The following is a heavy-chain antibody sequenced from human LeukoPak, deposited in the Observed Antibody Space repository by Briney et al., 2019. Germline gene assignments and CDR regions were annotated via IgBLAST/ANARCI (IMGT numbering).Heavy chain of an antibody. CDR3: ARGRLVPGYYYGMDV. CDR1: GGSISSYY. J-gene: IGHJ6*02. V-gene: IGHV4-59*08. D-gene: IGHD6-19*01. Sequence: KTSETLFLTCTVSGGSISSYYWSWIRQPPGKGLEWIGYIYYSGSTNYNPSLKSRVTISVDTSKNQFSLKLSSVTAADTAVYYCARGRLVPGYYYGMDVWGQGTTVTVSS. CDR2: IYYSGST.